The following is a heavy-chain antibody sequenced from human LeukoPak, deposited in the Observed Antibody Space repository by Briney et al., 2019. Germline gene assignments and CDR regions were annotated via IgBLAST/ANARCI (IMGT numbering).Heavy chain of an antibody. J-gene: IGHJ4*02. CDR3: ARENRYGTWYFDY. D-gene: IGHD3-16*01. Sequence: SETLSLTCTVSGGSVSGGGSFWSWLRQHPGWGLEWIGYIFYSGTTYYNPSLKSRVTISLQMSQNQFSLRLNSVTAADTAIYYCARENRYGTWYFDYWGQGTPVTVSS. CDR1: GGSVSGGGSF. V-gene: IGHV4-31*03. CDR2: IFYSGTT.